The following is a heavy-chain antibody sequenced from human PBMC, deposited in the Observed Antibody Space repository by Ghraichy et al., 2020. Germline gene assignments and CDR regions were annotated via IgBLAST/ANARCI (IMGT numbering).Heavy chain of an antibody. CDR2: TYYRSKWYN. D-gene: IGHD5-24*01. V-gene: IGHV6-1*01. CDR1: GDSVSRDSVSGNTIA. CDR3: TRGIKNAFDI. J-gene: IGHJ3*02. Sequence: SQTLSLTCAISGDSVSRDSVSGNTIAWNWIRQSPSRGLEWLGRTYYRSKWYNDYAVSVKSRISINPDTSKNQFSLQLNSVTPEDTAVYFCTRGIKNAFDIWGQGTIVTVSS.